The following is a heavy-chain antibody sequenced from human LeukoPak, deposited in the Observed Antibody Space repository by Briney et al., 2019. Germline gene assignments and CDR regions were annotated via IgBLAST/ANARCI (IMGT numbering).Heavy chain of an antibody. Sequence: TGRSLRLSCAASGFTFSSYAMSWVRQAPGKGLEWVSAISGSGGSTYYADSVKGRFTISRDNSKNTLYLQMNSLRAEDTAVYYCAKRKKWLLGAASHDAFDIWGQGTMVTVSS. J-gene: IGHJ3*02. CDR1: GFTFSSYA. CDR2: ISGSGGST. CDR3: AKRKKWLLGAASHDAFDI. D-gene: IGHD3-22*01. V-gene: IGHV3-23*01.